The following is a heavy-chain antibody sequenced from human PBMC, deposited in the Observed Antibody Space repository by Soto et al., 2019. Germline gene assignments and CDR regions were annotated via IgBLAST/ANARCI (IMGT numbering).Heavy chain of an antibody. J-gene: IGHJ6*03. CDR3: VRETKNYGSGSWAYYYYYYMDV. CDR2: INAGNGNT. D-gene: IGHD3-10*01. V-gene: IGHV1-3*01. Sequence: ASVKVSCKASGYTFTSYAMHWVRQAPGQRLEWMGWINAGNGNTKYSQKFQGRVTITRDTSASTAYMELSSLRSEDTAVYYCVRETKNYGSGSWAYYYYYYMDVWGKGTTVTVSS. CDR1: GYTFTSYA.